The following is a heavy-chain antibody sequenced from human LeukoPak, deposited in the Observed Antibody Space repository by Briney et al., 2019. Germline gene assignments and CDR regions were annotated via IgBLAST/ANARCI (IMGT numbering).Heavy chain of an antibody. Sequence: PGGSLRLSCAASGFTVSSNYMSWVRQAPGKGLEWVSVIYSGGSTYYADSVKGRFTISRDNSKNTLYLQMNSLRAEDTAVYYCARAGYPGAYYFGYWGQGTLVTVSS. D-gene: IGHD5-18*01. CDR3: ARAGYPGAYYFGY. CDR2: IYSGGST. CDR1: GFTVSSNY. J-gene: IGHJ4*02. V-gene: IGHV3-53*01.